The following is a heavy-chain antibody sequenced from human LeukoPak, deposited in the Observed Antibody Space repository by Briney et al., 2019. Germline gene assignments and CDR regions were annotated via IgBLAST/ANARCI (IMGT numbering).Heavy chain of an antibody. D-gene: IGHD2-2*01. CDR1: GFTFSNYA. J-gene: IGHJ4*02. CDR2: ISGDGVTK. V-gene: IGHV3-23*01. CDR3: AKDRDIVVVPAALEF. Sequence: TGGSLRLSCVVSGFTFSNYAMSWVRQAPWKGLEWVSDISGDGVTKYYADSVKGRFTISRDNSKNTLYLQMNSLRAQDTAVYYCAKDRDIVVVPAALEFWGQGTLVTVSS.